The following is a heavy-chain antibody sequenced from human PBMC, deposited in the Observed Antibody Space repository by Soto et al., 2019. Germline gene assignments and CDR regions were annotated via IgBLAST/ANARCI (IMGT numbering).Heavy chain of an antibody. CDR2: ISSGASNM. Sequence: GGSLRLSCAASGFAFSGFEMNWVRQAPGKGLEWVSYISSGASNMYYADSVKGRFTISRDNAQSSLYLQMNRLRVEDTAVYYCARDPNYDFWSGYRNKEGTYGMDVWGQGTTVTVSS. CDR3: ARDPNYDFWSGYRNKEGTYGMDV. D-gene: IGHD3-3*01. J-gene: IGHJ6*02. CDR1: GFAFSGFE. V-gene: IGHV3-48*03.